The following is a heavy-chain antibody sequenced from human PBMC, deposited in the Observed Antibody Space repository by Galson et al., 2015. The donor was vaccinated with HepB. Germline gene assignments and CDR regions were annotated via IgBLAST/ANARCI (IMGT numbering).Heavy chain of an antibody. CDR1: GYTLTGYY. D-gene: IGHD6-13*01. V-gene: IGHV1-2*04. J-gene: IGHJ6*02. CDR2: INPNSGGT. CDR3: ARVAIAAAGDYYYYGMDV. Sequence: SVKVSCKASGYTLTGYYMHWVRQAPGQGLEWMGWINPNSGGTNYAQKFQGWVTMTRDTSISTAYMELSRLRSDDTAVYYCARVAIAAAGDYYYYGMDVWGQGTTVTVSS.